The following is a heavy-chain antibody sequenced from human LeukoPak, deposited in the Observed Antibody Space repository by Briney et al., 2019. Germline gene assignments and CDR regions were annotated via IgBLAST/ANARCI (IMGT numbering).Heavy chain of an antibody. CDR2: IIPIFGTA. CDR3: ARALGYCSGGSCYPGFDY. CDR1: GGTFSSYA. Sequence: SVKVSCKASGGTFSSYAISWVRQAPGQGLEWMGGIIPIFGTANYAQKFQGRVTITTDESTSTAYMELSSLRSEDTAVYYCARALGYCSGGSCYPGFDYWGQGTLVTVSS. V-gene: IGHV1-69*05. D-gene: IGHD2-15*01. J-gene: IGHJ4*02.